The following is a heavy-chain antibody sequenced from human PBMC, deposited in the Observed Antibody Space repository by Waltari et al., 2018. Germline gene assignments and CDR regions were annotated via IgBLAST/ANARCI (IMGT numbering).Heavy chain of an antibody. J-gene: IGHJ4*02. CDR3: ASARYSGTYYNDY. CDR1: GFTFSSFW. V-gene: IGHV3-74*01. D-gene: IGHD1-26*01. Sequence: EVQLVESGGGLVQPGGSLRLSCAASGFTFSSFWMHWVRQAPGKGLVWVSRISGEGSSTSSADSVKGRFTSSRDNAKNTLYLQMNSLRAEDTAVYYCASARYSGTYYNDYWGQGMLVTVSP. CDR2: ISGEGSST.